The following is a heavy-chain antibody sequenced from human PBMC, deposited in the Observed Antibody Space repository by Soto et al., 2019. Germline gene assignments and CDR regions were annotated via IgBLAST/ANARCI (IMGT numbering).Heavy chain of an antibody. Sequence: GXXXPSQTLSLTCXVSGXSISSGXXSWSXXRQQPGKGLEWIGYIYHSWRTYYNPSLKSRVTISVDRSKNQFSLKLSSVTAADTAVYYCARVPDRWGQGTLVTVSS. V-gene: IGHV4-30-2*01. D-gene: IGHD2-2*01. J-gene: IGHJ5*02. CDR3: ARVPDR. CDR2: IYHSWRT. CDR1: GXSISSGXXS.